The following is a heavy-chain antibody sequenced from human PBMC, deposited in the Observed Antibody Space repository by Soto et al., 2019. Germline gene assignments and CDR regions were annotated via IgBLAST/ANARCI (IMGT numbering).Heavy chain of an antibody. V-gene: IGHV4-31*03. D-gene: IGHD2-2*01. Sequence: SETLSLTCTVSGGSISSGGYYWSWIRQHPGKGLEWIGYIYYSGSTYYNPSLKSRVTISVDTSKNQFSLKLSSVTAADTAVYYCAREERDCSSTSCYYYYYYGMDVWGQGTTVTVSS. CDR2: IYYSGST. CDR1: GGSISSGGYY. CDR3: AREERDCSSTSCYYYYYYGMDV. J-gene: IGHJ6*02.